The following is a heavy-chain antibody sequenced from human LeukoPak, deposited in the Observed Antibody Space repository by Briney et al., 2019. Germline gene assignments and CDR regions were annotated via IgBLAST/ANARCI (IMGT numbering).Heavy chain of an antibody. J-gene: IGHJ4*02. CDR3: ASTTFLIALTYSAVY. D-gene: IGHD2-15*01. Sequence: SVKVTCKASGGTFCSYATSWVRQAPGQGLEWMGGIIPIFGTANYAQKFQGRVTITADESTSTAYMELSSLRSEDTAVYYCASTTFLIALTYSAVYWGQETLVTVSS. CDR1: GGTFCSYA. CDR2: IIPIFGTA. V-gene: IGHV1-69*13.